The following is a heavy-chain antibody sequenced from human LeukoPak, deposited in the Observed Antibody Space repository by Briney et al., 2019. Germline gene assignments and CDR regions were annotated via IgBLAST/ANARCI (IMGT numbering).Heavy chain of an antibody. V-gene: IGHV1-69*13. CDR2: IIPIFGTA. CDR3: ARDGVYSDYGPYYFDY. CDR1: GGTFSSYA. D-gene: IGHD4-11*01. J-gene: IGHJ4*02. Sequence: SVKVSFKASGGTFSSYAISWVRQAPGQGLEWMGGIIPIFGTANYAQKFQGRVTITADESTSTAYMELSSLRSEDTAVYYCARDGVYSDYGPYYFDYWGQGTLVTVSS.